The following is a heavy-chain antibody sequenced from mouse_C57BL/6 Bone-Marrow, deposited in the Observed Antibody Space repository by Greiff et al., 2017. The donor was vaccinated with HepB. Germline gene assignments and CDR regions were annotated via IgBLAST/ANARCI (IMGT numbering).Heavy chain of an antibody. CDR2: IYPRSGNT. CDR1: GYTFTSYG. CDR3: ARGGAY. Sequence: VQLKESGAELARPGASVKLSCKASGYTFTSYGISWVKQRTGQGLEWIGEIYPRSGNTYYNEKFKGKATLTADKSSSTAYMELRSLTSEDSAVYFCARGGAYWGQGTLVTVSA. V-gene: IGHV1-81*01. J-gene: IGHJ3*01.